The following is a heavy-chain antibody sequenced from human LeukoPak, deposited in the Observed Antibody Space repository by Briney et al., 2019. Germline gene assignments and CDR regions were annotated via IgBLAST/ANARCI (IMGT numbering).Heavy chain of an antibody. CDR2: IIPIFSTA. Sequence: SSVKVSCKASGGTFSSYAISWARQAPGQGLEWMGGIIPIFSTANYAQKFQGRVTITADESTSTAYMELSSLRSEDTAVYYCATARKRIQLWLHVYWGQGTLVTVSS. J-gene: IGHJ4*02. D-gene: IGHD5-18*01. CDR3: ATARKRIQLWLHVY. CDR1: GGTFSSYA. V-gene: IGHV1-69*01.